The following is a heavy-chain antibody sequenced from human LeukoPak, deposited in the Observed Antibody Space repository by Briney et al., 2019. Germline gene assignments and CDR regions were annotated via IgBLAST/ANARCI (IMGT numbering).Heavy chain of an antibody. D-gene: IGHD6-19*01. CDR3: AKDRFSSGFRWFDP. Sequence: PGGSLRLSCAASGFTFSSNAMSWVRQAPGKGLEWVSGINGSGGSTNYADSVKGRFNISRDNSKNTVYLQMNSLRAEDTAVYYCAKDRFSSGFRWFDPWGQGTLVTVSS. V-gene: IGHV3-23*01. CDR2: INGSGGST. CDR1: GFTFSSNA. J-gene: IGHJ5*02.